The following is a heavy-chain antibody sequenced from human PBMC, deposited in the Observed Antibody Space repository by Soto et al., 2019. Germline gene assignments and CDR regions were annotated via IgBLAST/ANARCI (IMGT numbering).Heavy chain of an antibody. CDR3: ARHPTSGNQLLQYNWFDP. D-gene: IGHD2-2*01. J-gene: IGHJ5*02. CDR2: IYYSGST. Sequence: SETLSLTCAVSCGSISSYYWSWIRQPPGKGLEWIGYIYYSGSTNYNPSLKSRVTISVDTSKNQFSLKLSSVTAADTAVYYCARHPTSGNQLLQYNWFDPWGQGTLVTVSS. CDR1: CGSISSYY. V-gene: IGHV4-59*08.